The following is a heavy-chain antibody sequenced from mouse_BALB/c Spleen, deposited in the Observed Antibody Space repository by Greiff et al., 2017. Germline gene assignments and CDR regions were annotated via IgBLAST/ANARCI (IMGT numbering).Heavy chain of an antibody. Sequence: VQLQQSGAELVKPGASVKLSCTASGFNIKDTYMHWVKQRPEQGLEWIGRIDPANGNTKYDPKFQGKATITADTSSNTAYLQLSSLTSEDTAVYYCASDRYDAFFDYWGQGTTLTVSS. CDR2: IDPANGNT. D-gene: IGHD2-14*01. J-gene: IGHJ2*01. CDR1: GFNIKDTY. V-gene: IGHV14-3*02. CDR3: ASDRYDAFFDY.